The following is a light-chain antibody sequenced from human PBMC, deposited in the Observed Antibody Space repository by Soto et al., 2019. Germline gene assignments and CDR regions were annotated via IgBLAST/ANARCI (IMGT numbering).Light chain of an antibody. J-gene: IGKJ1*01. CDR1: QSVSRE. CDR2: AAS. Sequence: EILMTQSTATLSVSPGEDVTLSCRASQSVSRELVWYQQRPGQAPRLLMYAASTRATGIPERFSGSGSGTEFTLTISRLQSEDFAVYYCQQYTDWHKTFGQGTKVDIK. V-gene: IGKV3D-15*01. CDR3: QQYTDWHKT.